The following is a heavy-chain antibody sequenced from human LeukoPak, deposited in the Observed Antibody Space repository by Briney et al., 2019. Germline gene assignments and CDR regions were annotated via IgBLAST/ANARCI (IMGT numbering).Heavy chain of an antibody. J-gene: IGHJ3*01. CDR2: ISVGRGVS. CDR3: ARERGIRDAFDF. CDR1: GYTFTSYT. V-gene: IGHV1-3*03. Sequence: GASVKVSCKASGYTFTSYTIHWVRQAPGQSLELMGWISVGRGVSKCSQEFQGRVTLTRDTSATTAYLEVSSLRPEDMAVYYCARERGIRDAFDFWGQGTMVTVSS. D-gene: IGHD1-14*01.